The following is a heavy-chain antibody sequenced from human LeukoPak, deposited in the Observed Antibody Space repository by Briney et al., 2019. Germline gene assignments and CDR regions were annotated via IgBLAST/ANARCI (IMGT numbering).Heavy chain of an antibody. Sequence: ASVKVSCKASGSTFSSYAISWVRQAPGQGLEWMGGIIPIFGTANYAQKFQGRVTITTDESTSTAYMELSSLRSEDTAVYYCAGPRFGDLDGNYYYMDVWGKGTTVTVSS. V-gene: IGHV1-69*05. J-gene: IGHJ6*03. CDR1: GSTFSSYA. D-gene: IGHD3-10*01. CDR3: AGPRFGDLDGNYYYMDV. CDR2: IIPIFGTA.